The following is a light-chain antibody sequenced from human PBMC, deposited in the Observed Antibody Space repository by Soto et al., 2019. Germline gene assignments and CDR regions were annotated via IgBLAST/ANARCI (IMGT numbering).Light chain of an antibody. CDR2: DNN. Sequence: QSVLTQSPSVSAAPGQKVTISCSGSSSNIGNNYVSWYQQLPGTAPKLLIYDNNKRPSGIPDRFSGSKSGTSGTLTISGLQAEDEADYYCCSYAGSYTFVFGIGTKVTVL. J-gene: IGLJ1*01. CDR3: CSYAGSYTFV. V-gene: IGLV1-51*01. CDR1: SSNIGNNY.